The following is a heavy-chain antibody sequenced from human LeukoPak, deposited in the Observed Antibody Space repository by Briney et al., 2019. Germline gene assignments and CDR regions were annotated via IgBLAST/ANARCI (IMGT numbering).Heavy chain of an antibody. Sequence: PGGSLRLSCAASGFTFSSYAMHWVRQAPGKGPEWVALMSHDGSNIFYAKSVKGRFTISRDNSKNTLYLQMNNLRAEDTAVYSCARGATNDFWSGYGWFDHWGQGTLVTVSS. CDR2: MSHDGSNI. CDR3: ARGATNDFWSGYGWFDH. V-gene: IGHV3-30-3*01. CDR1: GFTFSSYA. J-gene: IGHJ5*02. D-gene: IGHD3-3*01.